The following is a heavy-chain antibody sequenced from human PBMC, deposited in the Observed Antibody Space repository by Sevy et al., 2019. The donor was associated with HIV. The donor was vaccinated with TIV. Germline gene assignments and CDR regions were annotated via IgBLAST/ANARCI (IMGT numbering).Heavy chain of an antibody. Sequence: GGSLRLSCAASGFTFSSYSMNWVRQAPGRGLEWVSSISSSSSYIYYADSVKGRFTISRDNAKNSLYLQMNSLRAEDTAVYYCARDRRCGGDCYSDYWGQGTLVTVSS. J-gene: IGHJ4*02. CDR1: GFTFSSYS. CDR2: ISSSSSYI. V-gene: IGHV3-21*01. D-gene: IGHD2-21*01. CDR3: ARDRRCGGDCYSDY.